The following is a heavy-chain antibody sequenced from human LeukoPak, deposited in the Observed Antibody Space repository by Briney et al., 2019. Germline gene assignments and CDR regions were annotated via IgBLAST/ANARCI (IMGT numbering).Heavy chain of an antibody. Sequence: SETLSLTCTVSGGSISSSSYYWGWIRQPPGKGLEWIGSIYYSGSTYYNPSLKSRVTISVDTSKNQFSLKLSSVTAADTAVYYCARGVWWNAFDIWGQGTMVTVSS. CDR2: IYYSGST. CDR1: GGSISSSSYY. CDR3: ARGVWWNAFDI. D-gene: IGHD2-21*01. J-gene: IGHJ3*02. V-gene: IGHV4-39*07.